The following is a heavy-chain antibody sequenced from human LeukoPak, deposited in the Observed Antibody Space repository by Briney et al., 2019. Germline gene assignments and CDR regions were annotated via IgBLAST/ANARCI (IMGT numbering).Heavy chain of an antibody. CDR1: GFPFYGYW. Sequence: QTGGSLRLSCAATGFPFYGYWMTWLRQAPGKGLEWVANIKHDESETNYADSVKGRFTISRDNAKNSLYLQMNSLRAEDTAVYYCAKVYYDFWSGYYEFDPWGQGTLVTVSS. CDR3: AKVYYDFWSGYYEFDP. J-gene: IGHJ5*02. D-gene: IGHD3-3*01. V-gene: IGHV3-7*03. CDR2: IKHDESET.